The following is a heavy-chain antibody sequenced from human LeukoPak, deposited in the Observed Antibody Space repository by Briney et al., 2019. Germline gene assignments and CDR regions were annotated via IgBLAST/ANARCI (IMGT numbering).Heavy chain of an antibody. CDR3: ARENFSNWNDVGYAFDI. D-gene: IGHD1-1*01. J-gene: IGHJ3*02. CDR1: GFTFSGSA. CDR2: ISYDGSNK. V-gene: IGHV3-30-3*01. Sequence: AGGSLRLSCAASGFTFSGSAMHWVRQAPGKGLEWVAVISYDGSNKYYADSVKGRFTISRDNSKNTLYLQMNSLRAEDTAVYYCARENFSNWNDVGYAFDIWGQGTMVTVSS.